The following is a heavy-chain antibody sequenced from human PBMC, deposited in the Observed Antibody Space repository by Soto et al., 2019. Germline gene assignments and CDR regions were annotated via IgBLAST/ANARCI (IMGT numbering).Heavy chain of an antibody. CDR3: AKDLGIYVMDV. J-gene: IGHJ6*02. CDR2: ISYDGSDK. V-gene: IGHV3-30*04. Sequence: PGGSLRLSCAASGFTFSSYAMHWFRQAPGKGLEWVAVISYDGSDKYYADSVKGRFTISRDNSKNTLYLQLNSLRAEDTAGYYCAKDLGIYVMDVWGQGTTVTVSS. CDR1: GFTFSSYA.